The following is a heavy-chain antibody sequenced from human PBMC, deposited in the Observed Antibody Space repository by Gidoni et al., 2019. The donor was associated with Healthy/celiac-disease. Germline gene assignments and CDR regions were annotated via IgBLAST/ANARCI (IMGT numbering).Heavy chain of an antibody. Sequence: QVQLVESGGGVVQPGRSLRLPCAAPGFTFSSYAMHWVRQAPGKGLEWVAVISYDGSNKYYADSVKGRFTISRDNSKNTLYLQMNSLRAEDTAVYYCARAYIRYFDWLPNYYYYGMDVWGQGTTVTVSS. V-gene: IGHV3-30-3*01. CDR3: ARAYIRYFDWLPNYYYYGMDV. D-gene: IGHD3-9*01. J-gene: IGHJ6*02. CDR1: GFTFSSYA. CDR2: ISYDGSNK.